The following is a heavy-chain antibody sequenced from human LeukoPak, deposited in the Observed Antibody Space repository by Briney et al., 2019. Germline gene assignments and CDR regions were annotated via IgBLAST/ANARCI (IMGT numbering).Heavy chain of an antibody. V-gene: IGHV1-18*01. Sequence: ASVKVSCKASGGTFSSYAFSWVRQAPGQGLEWMGWISAYNGDTNYAQKLQGRVTMTTDTSTSTAYMELRSLRSDDTAVYFCARDLGVLLWFGESTSAFDIWGQGTMVTVSS. CDR2: ISAYNGDT. J-gene: IGHJ3*02. D-gene: IGHD3-10*01. CDR3: ARDLGVLLWFGESTSAFDI. CDR1: GGTFSSYA.